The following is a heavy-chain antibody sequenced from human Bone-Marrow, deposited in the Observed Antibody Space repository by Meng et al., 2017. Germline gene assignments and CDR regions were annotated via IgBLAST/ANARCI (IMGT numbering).Heavy chain of an antibody. V-gene: IGHV1-18*01. D-gene: IGHD6-13*01. Sequence: ASVKVSCKASGYTFTSYGISWVRQAPGQGLEWMGWISAYNGNTNYAQKLQGRVTMTTDKSTSTAYMELSSLRSEDTAVYYCAKDRHSSSWYERTFFFPVDYWGQGTLVTVSS. J-gene: IGHJ4*02. CDR1: GYTFTSYG. CDR2: ISAYNGNT. CDR3: AKDRHSSSWYERTFFFPVDY.